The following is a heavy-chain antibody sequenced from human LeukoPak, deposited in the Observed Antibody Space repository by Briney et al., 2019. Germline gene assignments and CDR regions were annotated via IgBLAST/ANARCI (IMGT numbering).Heavy chain of an antibody. V-gene: IGHV3-21*01. Sequence: GGSLRLSCAASGFTFSSYSMNWVRQAPGKGLEWVSSISSSSSYIYYADSVKGRFTISRGNAKNSLYLQMNSLRAEDTAVYYCARDTFSGYANDAFDIWGQGTMVTVSS. J-gene: IGHJ3*02. CDR3: ARDTFSGYANDAFDI. CDR2: ISSSSSYI. CDR1: GFTFSSYS. D-gene: IGHD5-12*01.